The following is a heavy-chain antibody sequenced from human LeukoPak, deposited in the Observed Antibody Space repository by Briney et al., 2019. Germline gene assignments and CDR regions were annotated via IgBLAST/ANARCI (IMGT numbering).Heavy chain of an antibody. J-gene: IGHJ4*02. Sequence: GGSLRLSCAASGFTFSSYSMNWVRQAPGKGLEWVLSISSSSSYIYYADSVKGRFTISRDNAKNSLYLQMNSLRAEDTAVYYCARDGFSGSVVVVAADPPFDYWGQGTLVTVSS. CDR1: GFTFSSYS. D-gene: IGHD2-15*01. CDR3: ARDGFSGSVVVVAADPPFDY. V-gene: IGHV3-21*01. CDR2: ISSSSSYI.